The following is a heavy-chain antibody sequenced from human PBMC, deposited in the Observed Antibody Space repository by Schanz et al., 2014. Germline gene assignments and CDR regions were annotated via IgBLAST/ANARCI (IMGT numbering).Heavy chain of an antibody. J-gene: IGHJ4*02. CDR1: GFTLTSYA. V-gene: IGHV3-23*04. Sequence: EVQVVESGGGLVQPGGSLRLSCAASGFTLTSYALTWVRQAPGKGLEWVAGISGSGGSTDYAGSVKGRFIIPRDNSKNTLYLQMNSLRVEDTAVYYCARVVTAAPQGCNYWGRGTLVIVSS. CDR3: ARVVTAAPQGCNY. CDR2: ISGSGGST. D-gene: IGHD2-15*01.